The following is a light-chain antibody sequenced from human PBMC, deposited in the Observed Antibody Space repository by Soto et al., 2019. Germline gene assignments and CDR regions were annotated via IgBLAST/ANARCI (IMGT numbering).Light chain of an antibody. CDR3: QQYGSSPRGIT. V-gene: IGKV3-20*01. Sequence: EIVLTQSPSTLSLSPGERATLSCRASQSVSSSYLAWYQQKPGQAPRLLIYGASSRATGIPDRFSGSGSGTDFTLTISRLEPEDFAVYYCQQYGSSPRGITFGGGTKVEIK. CDR1: QSVSSSY. J-gene: IGKJ4*01. CDR2: GAS.